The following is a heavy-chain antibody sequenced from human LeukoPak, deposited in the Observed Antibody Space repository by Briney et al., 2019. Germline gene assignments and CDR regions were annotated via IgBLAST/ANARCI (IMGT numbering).Heavy chain of an antibody. CDR1: GFTFSSYA. D-gene: IGHD5-12*01. V-gene: IGHV3-30-3*01. J-gene: IGHJ4*02. CDR3: ARDKEGYSGYDYYFDY. CDR2: ISYDGSNK. Sequence: PGGSLRLSCAASGFTFSSYAIHWVRQAPGKGLEWVAVISYDGSNKYYADSVKGRFTIPRDNSKNTLYLQMNSLRAEDTAVYYCARDKEGYSGYDYYFDYWGQGTLVTVSS.